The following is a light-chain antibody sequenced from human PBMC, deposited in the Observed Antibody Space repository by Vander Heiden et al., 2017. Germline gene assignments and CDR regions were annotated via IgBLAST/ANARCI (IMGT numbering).Light chain of an antibody. CDR1: SSDVGGYKY. CDR3: SSYAGSNNLV. J-gene: IGLJ2*01. Sequence: QSALTQPPSASGSPGPSVAISCTVTSSDVGGYKYVSWYQQHPGKAPNLMIYEVTQRPSGVPDRFSGSKSGNTASLTVSGLQAEDEADYYCSSYAGSNNLVFGGGTKLTVL. CDR2: EVT. V-gene: IGLV2-8*01.